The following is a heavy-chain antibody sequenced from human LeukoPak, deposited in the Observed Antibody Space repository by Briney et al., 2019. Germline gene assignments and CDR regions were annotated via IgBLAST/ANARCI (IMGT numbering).Heavy chain of an antibody. V-gene: IGHV4-39*01. CDR2: IYYSGST. Sequence: SETLSLTCTVSGGSISSSSYYWGWIRQPPGKGLEWIGSIYYSGSTYYNPSLKSRVTISVDTSKNQFSLKLSSVTAADTAVYYCARHYDVLGHIKYYYYGMDVWGQGTTVTVSS. J-gene: IGHJ6*02. CDR1: GGSISSSSYY. CDR3: ARHYDVLGHIKYYYYGMDV. D-gene: IGHD3-9*01.